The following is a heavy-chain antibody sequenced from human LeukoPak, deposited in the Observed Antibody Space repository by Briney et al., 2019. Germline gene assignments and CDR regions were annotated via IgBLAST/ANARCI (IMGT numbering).Heavy chain of an antibody. CDR3: ARGQQWLGPTFDY. V-gene: IGHV4-61*10. D-gene: IGHD6-19*01. CDR2: IYYSGST. CDR1: GDSISSGDYY. J-gene: IGHJ4*02. Sequence: PSQTLSLTCTVSGDSISSGDYYWSWIRQPAGKGLEWIGYIYYSGSTNYNPSLKSRVTISVDMSKNQFSLKLSSVTAADTAVYYCARGQQWLGPTFDYWGQGTLVTVSS.